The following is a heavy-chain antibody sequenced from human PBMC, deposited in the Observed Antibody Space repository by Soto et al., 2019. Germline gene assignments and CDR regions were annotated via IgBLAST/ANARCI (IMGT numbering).Heavy chain of an antibody. D-gene: IGHD5-12*01. V-gene: IGHV4-59*08. J-gene: IGHJ6*02. Sequence: SETLSLTCTVSGGSISSYYLSWIRQPPGKGLEWIGYIYYSGSTNYNPSLKSRVTISVDTSKNQFSLKLSSVTAADTAVYYCARLESVATINYYYYGMDVWGQGTTVTVSS. CDR2: IYYSGST. CDR3: ARLESVATINYYYYGMDV. CDR1: GGSISSYY.